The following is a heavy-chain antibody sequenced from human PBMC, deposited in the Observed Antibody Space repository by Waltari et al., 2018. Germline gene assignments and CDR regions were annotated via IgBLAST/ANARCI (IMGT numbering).Heavy chain of an antibody. V-gene: IGHV3-7*02. CDR2: IKQDGSEE. CDR3: ARAYH. Sequence: EVQLVESGGGSVQPGGSLRLSCAAFGFSFSSNWMGWVRQAPGKGLEWVASIKQDGSEEYYVDSVKGRFTISRDNAKNSLYLQMNNLRVEDTAIYYCARAYHWGQGTLVTVSS. CDR1: GFSFSSNW. J-gene: IGHJ5*02.